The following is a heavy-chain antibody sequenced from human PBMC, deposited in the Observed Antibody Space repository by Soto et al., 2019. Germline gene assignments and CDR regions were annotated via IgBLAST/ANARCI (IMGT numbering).Heavy chain of an antibody. J-gene: IGHJ4*02. Sequence: SVKVSCKASGGTFSSYDISWVRQAPGQGLEWMGGIIPIFGTANYAQKFQGRVTITADESTSTAYMELSSLRSDDTAVYYCARDSIAVAGTVVDYWGQGTLVTVSS. CDR2: IIPIFGTA. V-gene: IGHV1-69*13. D-gene: IGHD6-19*01. CDR3: ARDSIAVAGTVVDY. CDR1: GGTFSSYD.